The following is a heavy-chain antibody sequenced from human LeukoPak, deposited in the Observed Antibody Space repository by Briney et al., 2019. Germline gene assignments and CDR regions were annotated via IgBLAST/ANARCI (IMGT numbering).Heavy chain of an antibody. CDR2: ISWDSGSI. D-gene: IGHD6-13*01. CDR1: GFTFDDYA. CDR3: AKDGYSSSKIRRYYYYYYYMDV. V-gene: IGHV3-9*01. J-gene: IGHJ6*03. Sequence: GGSLRLSCAASGFTFDDYAMHWVRQAPGKGLEWVSGISWDSGSIGYADSVKGRFTISRDNAKNSLYLQMNSLRAEDTALYYCAKDGYSSSKIRRYYYYYYYMDVWGKGTTVTVSS.